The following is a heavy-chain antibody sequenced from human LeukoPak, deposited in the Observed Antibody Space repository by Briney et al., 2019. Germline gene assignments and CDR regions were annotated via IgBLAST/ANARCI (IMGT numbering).Heavy chain of an antibody. CDR2: IYYSGST. Sequence: SETLSLTCTVSGGSISSSSYYWGWIRQPPGKGLEWIGSIYYSGSTYYNPSLKSRVTISVDTSKNQFSLKLSSVTAADTAVYYCVSGYDLEDFDYWGQGTLVTVSS. V-gene: IGHV4-39*01. CDR3: VSGYDLEDFDY. CDR1: GGSISSSSYY. D-gene: IGHD5-12*01. J-gene: IGHJ4*02.